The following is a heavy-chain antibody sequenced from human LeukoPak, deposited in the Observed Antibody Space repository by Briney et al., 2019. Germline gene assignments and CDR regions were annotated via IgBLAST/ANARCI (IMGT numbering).Heavy chain of an antibody. CDR3: AREGAVRGATYFDY. CDR2: ISYDGSNK. V-gene: IGHV3-30*04. J-gene: IGHJ4*02. CDR1: GFTFSSYA. D-gene: IGHD1-26*01. Sequence: GGSLRLSCAASGFTFSSYAMSWVRQAPGKGLEWVAVISYDGSNKYYADSVKGRFTISRDNSKNTLYLQMNSLRAEDTAVYYCAREGAVRGATYFDYWGQGTLVTVSS.